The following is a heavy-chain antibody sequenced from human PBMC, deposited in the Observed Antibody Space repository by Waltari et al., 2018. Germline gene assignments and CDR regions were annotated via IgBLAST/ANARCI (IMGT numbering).Heavy chain of an antibody. CDR2: IYTSGST. CDR3: ARTTGARHDAFDI. CDR1: ADSIASFY. Sequence: QVQLQESGRRLVKTSETLSLTCSFSADSIASFYWSWIRQPAGKGLEWLGHIYTSGSTDYNPSLRGRVSMSIDNSRNQFSLNLISVTTADTAIYYCARTTGARHDAFDIWGQGTLVTVSS. D-gene: IGHD1-1*01. J-gene: IGHJ3*02. V-gene: IGHV4-4*07.